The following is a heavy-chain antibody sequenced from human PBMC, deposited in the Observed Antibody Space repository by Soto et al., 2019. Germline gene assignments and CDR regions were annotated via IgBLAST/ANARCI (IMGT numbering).Heavy chain of an antibody. CDR1: GFTFSSYA. J-gene: IGHJ3*02. Sequence: EVQLLESGGGLVQPGGSLRLSCAASGFTFSSYAMSWVRQAPGKGLEWVSAISGSGGSTYYADSVKGRFTISRDNSKNTLYLQMNSLRAEDTAVYYCARDGYNYSAFDIWGQGTMVTVSS. V-gene: IGHV3-23*01. CDR2: ISGSGGST. CDR3: ARDGYNYSAFDI. D-gene: IGHD5-12*01.